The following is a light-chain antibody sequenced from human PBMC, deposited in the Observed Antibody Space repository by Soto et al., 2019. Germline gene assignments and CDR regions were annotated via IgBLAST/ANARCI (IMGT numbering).Light chain of an antibody. J-gene: IGLJ1*01. V-gene: IGLV2-14*01. CDR2: DVS. Sequence: QCVLTQPASVSGSSVQSITTSCTGTSSDVGGYNYVSWHQQHPGKAPKLMIYDVSNRPSGVSNRFSGSKSGNTASLTISGLQAEDEADYYGSSYTSSSTWGFGTGAKVSVL. CDR1: SSDVGGYNY. CDR3: SSYTSSSTWG.